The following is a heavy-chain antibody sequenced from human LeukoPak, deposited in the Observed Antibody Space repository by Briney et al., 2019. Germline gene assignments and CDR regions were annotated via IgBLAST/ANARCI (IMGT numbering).Heavy chain of an antibody. CDR2: INHSGST. V-gene: IGHV4-34*01. CDR3: ARGSDTAAGLY. Sequence: SQTLSLTCTVSSGSISSRGYYWNWIRQPPGKGLEWIGEINHSGSTNYNPSLKSRVSISVDSSMNQFSLKLSSVTAADTAVYYCARGSDTAAGLYWGQGTLVTVSS. J-gene: IGHJ4*02. D-gene: IGHD6-13*01. CDR1: SGSISSRGYY.